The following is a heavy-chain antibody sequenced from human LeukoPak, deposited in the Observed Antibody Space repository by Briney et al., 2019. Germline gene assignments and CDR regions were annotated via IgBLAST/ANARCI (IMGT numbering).Heavy chain of an antibody. D-gene: IGHD3-9*01. J-gene: IGHJ6*02. Sequence: SETLSLTCTVSGGSLSSYYWSWLRQPPGKGLEWIGYIYYSGSTNYNPSLKSRVTISVDTSKNQFSLKLSSVTAADTAVYYCARDGLRYDILTGSLPYYYYGMDVWGQGTTVTVSS. CDR3: ARDGLRYDILTGSLPYYYYGMDV. CDR1: GGSLSSYY. CDR2: IYYSGST. V-gene: IGHV4-59*01.